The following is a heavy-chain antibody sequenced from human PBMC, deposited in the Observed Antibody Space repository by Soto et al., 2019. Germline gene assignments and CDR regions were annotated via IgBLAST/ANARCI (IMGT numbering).Heavy chain of an antibody. CDR3: ARMRVGAKFDAFDI. D-gene: IGHD3-16*01. Sequence: ASQTLSVTCTVAGGSISSYYWSWIRQPPGKGLEWIGYIYYSGSTNYNPSLKSRVTITVDTSKNQFSLKLSSVTAADTAVYFCARMRVGAKFDAFDIWGQGTIVTVSS. J-gene: IGHJ3*02. V-gene: IGHV4-59*01. CDR1: GGSISSYY. CDR2: IYYSGST.